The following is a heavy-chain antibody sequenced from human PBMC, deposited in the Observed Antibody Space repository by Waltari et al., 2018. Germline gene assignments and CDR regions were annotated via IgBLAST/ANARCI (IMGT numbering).Heavy chain of an antibody. CDR1: GFSLIPSAVG. V-gene: IGHV2-5*01. J-gene: IGHJ4*02. CDR3: AHHRGGGNSAVLDY. CDR2: IYWNDDK. Sequence: QITLKESGPTLVKPTQTLTLTCSFSGFSLIPSAVGVGWIRQPPGKALEWLAVIYWNDDKRYSPSLNSRLTITKDTSKNQVVLTMTNMDPVDTATYYCAHHRGGGNSAVLDYWGQGTLVTVSS. D-gene: IGHD2-21*02.